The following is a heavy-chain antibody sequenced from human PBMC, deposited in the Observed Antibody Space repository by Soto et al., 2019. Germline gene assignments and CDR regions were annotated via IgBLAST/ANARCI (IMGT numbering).Heavy chain of an antibody. CDR3: ARDRGGDGYADY. D-gene: IGHD2-21*01. CDR1: GGSISSYY. V-gene: IGHV4-59*01. J-gene: IGHJ4*02. Sequence: SETLSLTCTVSGGSISSYYWSWIRQPPGKGLEWIGYIYYSGSTNYNPSLKSRVTISVDTSKNQFSLKLSSVTAADTAVYYCARDRGGDGYADYWGQGTLVTVSS. CDR2: IYYSGST.